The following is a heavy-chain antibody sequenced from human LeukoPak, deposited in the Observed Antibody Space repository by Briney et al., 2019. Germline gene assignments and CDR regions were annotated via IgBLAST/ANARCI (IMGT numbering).Heavy chain of an antibody. V-gene: IGHV4-39*01. CDR3: ARQGNSYCSAGSCYDPNWFDS. J-gene: IGHJ5*01. D-gene: IGHD2-15*01. Sequence: PSETLSLTCTVSGGSISSSSYYWGWIRQPPGRGLEWIGSMYYSGSTYYNPSLKSRVTISVDTSKNQFSLKLSSVTAADTALYYCARQGNSYCSAGSCYDPNWFDSWCQGTLVTVSS. CDR1: GGSISSSSYY. CDR2: MYYSGST.